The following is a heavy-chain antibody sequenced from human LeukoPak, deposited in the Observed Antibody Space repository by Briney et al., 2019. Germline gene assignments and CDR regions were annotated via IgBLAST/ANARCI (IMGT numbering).Heavy chain of an antibody. D-gene: IGHD3-10*01. V-gene: IGHV1-2*02. J-gene: IGHJ6*03. Sequence: ASVKVSCKASGYTFTGYYMHWVRQAPGQGLEWMGWINPNSGGTNYAQKFQGRVTMTRDTSISTAYMELSRLRSDDTAVYYCARGPWLGYYYYMDVWGKGTTVTISS. CDR2: INPNSGGT. CDR3: ARGPWLGYYYYMDV. CDR1: GYTFTGYY.